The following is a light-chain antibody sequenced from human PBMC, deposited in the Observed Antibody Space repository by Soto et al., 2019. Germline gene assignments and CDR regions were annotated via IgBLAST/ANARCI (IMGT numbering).Light chain of an antibody. CDR1: SSDVGGYNY. CDR2: DVS. J-gene: IGLJ2*01. Sequence: QSALTQPASVSGSPGQSITISCTGTSSDVGGYNYVSWYQQYPAKAPKLMIYDVSNRPSGVSYRFSGSKSGNTASLTISALQAEDEADYYCASYTSRSTLVFGGGTEFTVL. CDR3: ASYTSRSTLV. V-gene: IGLV2-14*01.